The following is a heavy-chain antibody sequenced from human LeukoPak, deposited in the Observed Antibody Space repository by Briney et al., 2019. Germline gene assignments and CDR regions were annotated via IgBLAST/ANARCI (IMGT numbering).Heavy chain of an antibody. Sequence: GGSLRLSCVVSGFSFSSYWMHWVRQAPGKGLVWVSRINSDGSSTRYADSVTGRFTISRDNSKNTLYLQMNSLRAEDTAVYYCAKDRRATQSHEFDPWGQGTLVTVSS. CDR2: INSDGSST. D-gene: IGHD5-12*01. CDR3: AKDRRATQSHEFDP. V-gene: IGHV3-74*01. J-gene: IGHJ5*02. CDR1: GFSFSSYW.